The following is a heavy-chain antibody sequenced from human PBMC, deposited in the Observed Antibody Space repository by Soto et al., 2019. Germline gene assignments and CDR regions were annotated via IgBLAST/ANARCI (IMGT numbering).Heavy chain of an antibody. CDR1: GGSISSSSYY. CDR3: GSLRKVTTKAAARSNWFDP. D-gene: IGHD4-17*01. Sequence: QLQLQESGPGLVKPSETLSLTCTVSGGSISSSSYYWGWIRQPPGKGLGWIGSIYYSGSTHYNPSLDSRDTISLDTSNNHCTLKLSSVPAADTAVYYCGSLRKVTTKAAARSNWFDPWGQGTLVTVSS. V-gene: IGHV4-39*02. J-gene: IGHJ5*02. CDR2: IYYSGST.